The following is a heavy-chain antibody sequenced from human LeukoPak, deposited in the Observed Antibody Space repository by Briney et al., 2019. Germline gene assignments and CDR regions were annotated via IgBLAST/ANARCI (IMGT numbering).Heavy chain of an antibody. CDR3: ARYYSGYDSEGFDY. V-gene: IGHV3-7*01. J-gene: IGHJ4*02. CDR2: IKQDGSEK. D-gene: IGHD5-12*01. CDR1: GFTFSSYW. Sequence: GGSLRLSCAASGFTFSSYWMSWVSQAPGKGLEWVANIKQDGSEKYYVDSVKGRFTISRDNAKNSLYLQMNSLRAADTAVYYCARYYSGYDSEGFDYWGQGTLVTVSS.